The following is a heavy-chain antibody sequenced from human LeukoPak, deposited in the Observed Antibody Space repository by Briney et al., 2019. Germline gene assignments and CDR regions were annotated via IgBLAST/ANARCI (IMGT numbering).Heavy chain of an antibody. J-gene: IGHJ6*03. CDR1: GGSISSYY. CDR3: ARVDWLRDYYYYMDV. CDR2: IYYSGST. Sequence: PSETLSLTCTVSGGSISSYYWSWIRQPPGKGLEWIGYIYYSGSTNYNPSLKSRVTISVDTSTNQFSLQLSSVTAADTAAYYCARVDWLRDYYYYMDVWGSGTTVTVSS. D-gene: IGHD5-12*01. V-gene: IGHV4-59*08.